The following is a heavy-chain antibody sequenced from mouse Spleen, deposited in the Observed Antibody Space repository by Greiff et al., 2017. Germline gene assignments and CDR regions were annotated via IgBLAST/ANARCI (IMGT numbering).Heavy chain of an antibody. V-gene: IGHV5-9*01. J-gene: IGHJ2*01. CDR2: ISGGGGNT. CDR1: GFTFSSYT. Sequence: EVQLVESGGGLVKPGGSLKLSCAASGFTFSSYTMSWVRQTPEKRLEWVATISGGGGNTYYPDSVKGRFTISRDNAKNTLYLQMSSLRSEDTALYYCARQEYYYGSSYGYWGQGTTLTVSS. D-gene: IGHD1-1*01. CDR3: ARQEYYYGSSYGY.